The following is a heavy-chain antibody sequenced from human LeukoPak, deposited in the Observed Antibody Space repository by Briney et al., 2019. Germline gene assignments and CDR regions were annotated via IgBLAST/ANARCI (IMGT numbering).Heavy chain of an antibody. CDR3: ATGGPRQH. CDR2: IYYSGST. Sequence: PSETLSLTCAVSGYSISSYYWSWIRQPPGKGLEWIGYIYYSGSTNYNPSLKSRVTISVDTSKNQFSLKLSSVTAADTAVYYCATGGPRQHWGQGTLVTVSS. CDR1: GYSISSYY. V-gene: IGHV4-59*01. J-gene: IGHJ1*01.